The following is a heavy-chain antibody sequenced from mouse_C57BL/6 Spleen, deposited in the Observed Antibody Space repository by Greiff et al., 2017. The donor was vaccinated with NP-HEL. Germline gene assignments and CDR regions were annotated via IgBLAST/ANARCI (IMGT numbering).Heavy chain of an antibody. J-gene: IGHJ1*03. Sequence: DVQLVESGGGLVQPKGSLKLSCAASGFTFTNYAMHWVRQAPGKGLEWVARIRRNSSNYATYYADSVKDRFTISRADSQSILYLQMRSRMTEDKAMYYCVGNLFAGYFDVWGTGTTVTVSS. CDR1: GFTFTNYA. V-gene: IGHV10-3*01. CDR3: VGNLFAGYFDV. CDR2: IRRNSSNYAT.